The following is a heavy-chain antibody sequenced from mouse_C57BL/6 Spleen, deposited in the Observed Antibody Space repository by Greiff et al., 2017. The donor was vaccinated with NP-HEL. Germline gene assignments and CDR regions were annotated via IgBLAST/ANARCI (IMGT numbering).Heavy chain of an antibody. V-gene: IGHV2-2*01. J-gene: IGHJ1*03. D-gene: IGHD4-1*01. CDR1: GFSLTSYG. CDR2: IWRGGST. CDR3: ASPRGTGTRYFDV. Sequence: VQLQESGPGLVQPSQSLSITCTVSGFSLTSYGVHWVRQSPGQGLEWLGVIWRGGSTDYNAAFISRLSISKDNSKSQVFFKMNSLQADDTAIYYCASPRGTGTRYFDVWGTGTTVTVSS.